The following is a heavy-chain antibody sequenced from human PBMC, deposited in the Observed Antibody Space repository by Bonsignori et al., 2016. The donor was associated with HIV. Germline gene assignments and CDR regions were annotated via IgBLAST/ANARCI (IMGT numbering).Heavy chain of an antibody. CDR3: ARTTDY. CDR2: IKQDGSEK. Sequence: WIRQPPGKGLEWVANIKQDGSEKYYVDSVKGRFTISRDNAKNSLYLQMNSLRAEDTAVYYCARTTDYWGQGTLVTVSS. D-gene: IGHD1-14*01. V-gene: IGHV3-7*03. J-gene: IGHJ4*02.